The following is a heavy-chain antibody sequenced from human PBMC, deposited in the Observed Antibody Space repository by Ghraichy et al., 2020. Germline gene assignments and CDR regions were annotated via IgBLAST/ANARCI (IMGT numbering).Heavy chain of an antibody. V-gene: IGHV1-2*02. J-gene: IGHJ4*02. CDR1: GYTFTGYY. D-gene: IGHD3-22*01. Sequence: ASVKVSCKASGYTFTGYYTHWVRQAPGQGLEWMGWINPNSGGTNYAQKFQGRVTMTRDTSISTAYMELSRLRSDDTAVYYCARDNGDSSGYYYNYWGQGTLVTVSS. CDR2: INPNSGGT. CDR3: ARDNGDSSGYYYNY.